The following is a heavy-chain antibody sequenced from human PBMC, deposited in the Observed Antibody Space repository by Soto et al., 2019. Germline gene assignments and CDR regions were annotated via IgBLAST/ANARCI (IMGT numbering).Heavy chain of an antibody. V-gene: IGHV6-1*01. D-gene: IGHD5-12*01. Sequence: SQTLSLTCVVAVDIVSSNTASCNCVRRSPVRLLEWLGRTYFRSKWYNDYAVSVKSRIIINPDTSNNQFSLQLNSVTPEDTAVYFCAKGDNLGPKTGYAFDPWGQGIMVTVSS. CDR2: TYFRSKWYN. CDR1: VDIVSSNTAS. CDR3: AKGDNLGPKTGYAFDP. J-gene: IGHJ5*02.